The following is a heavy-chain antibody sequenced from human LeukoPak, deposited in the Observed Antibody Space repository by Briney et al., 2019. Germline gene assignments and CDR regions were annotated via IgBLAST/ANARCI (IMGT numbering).Heavy chain of an antibody. J-gene: IGHJ4*02. V-gene: IGHV4-30-4*08. CDR1: GGSISSYY. Sequence: SETLSLTCTVSGGSISSYYWSWIRQPPGKGLEWIGYIYYSGSTYYNPSLKSRVTVSVDTSKNQFSLKLSSVTAADTAVYYCARGILRYFDWLLFPTYFDYWGQGTLVTVSS. CDR3: ARGILRYFDWLLFPTYFDY. CDR2: IYYSGST. D-gene: IGHD3-9*01.